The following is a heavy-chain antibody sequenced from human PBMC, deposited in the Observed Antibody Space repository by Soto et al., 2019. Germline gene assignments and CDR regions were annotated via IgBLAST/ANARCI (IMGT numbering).Heavy chain of an antibody. CDR3: ARETARRDGVVINPN. V-gene: IGHV1-69*01. J-gene: IGHJ4*02. CDR2: IIPIFGTA. D-gene: IGHD3-3*01. Sequence: QVQLGQSGAEVKKPGSSVKVSCKASGGTFSSYAISWVRQAPGQGLEWMGGIIPIFGTANYAQKFQGRVMITADESTSTAYMELSSLRSEDTAVYYCARETARRDGVVINPNWGQGTLVTVSS. CDR1: GGTFSSYA.